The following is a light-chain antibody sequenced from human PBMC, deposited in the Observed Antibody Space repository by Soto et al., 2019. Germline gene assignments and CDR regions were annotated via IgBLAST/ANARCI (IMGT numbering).Light chain of an antibody. Sequence: TQSPDTLSASPGERASLSCRASQSVNHNLAWYQQKPGQAPRLLIYDAYNRATGIPPRFSGSGSGTDFTLTISSLEPEDSAVYYCQQRHMWPITFGQGTRLEIK. CDR3: QQRHMWPIT. V-gene: IGKV3-11*01. CDR2: DAY. J-gene: IGKJ5*01. CDR1: QSVNHN.